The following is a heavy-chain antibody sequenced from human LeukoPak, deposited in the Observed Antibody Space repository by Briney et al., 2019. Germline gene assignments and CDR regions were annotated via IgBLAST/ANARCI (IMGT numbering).Heavy chain of an antibody. CDR2: ISSSGSAI. Sequence: GGSLRLSCTASGSSFSGYEMNWVRQAPGKGLEWVSYISSSGSAIYYADSVKGRFIISRDNPKNSLYLQMNSLRTEDTAVYYCVRDITGRGWFDPWGQGTLVTVSS. V-gene: IGHV3-48*03. J-gene: IGHJ5*02. D-gene: IGHD1-14*01. CDR3: VRDITGRGWFDP. CDR1: GSSFSGYE.